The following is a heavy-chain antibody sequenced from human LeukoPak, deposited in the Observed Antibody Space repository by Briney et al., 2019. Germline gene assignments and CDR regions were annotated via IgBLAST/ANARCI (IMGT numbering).Heavy chain of an antibody. CDR2: FDLEDGET. CDR3: AVGTTRVRAAAAFYYYYMDV. CDR1: GYTLTELS. D-gene: IGHD6-13*01. J-gene: IGHJ6*03. V-gene: IGHV1-24*01. Sequence: ASVKVSCKVSGYTLTELSMHWVRQAPGKGLEWMGGFDLEDGETMYAQKFQGRVTMTEDTSTDTAYMELSRLRSEDTAVYYCAVGTTRVRAAAAFYYYYMDVWGKGTTVTISS.